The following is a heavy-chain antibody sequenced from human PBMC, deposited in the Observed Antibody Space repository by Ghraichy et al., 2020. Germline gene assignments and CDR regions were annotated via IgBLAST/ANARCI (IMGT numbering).Heavy chain of an antibody. V-gene: IGHV3-23*01. J-gene: IGHJ2*01. CDR3: AKGESDITAAGGESYWYFDL. CDR2: ISGSGGST. CDR1: GFTFSSYA. D-gene: IGHD6-13*01. Sequence: GGSLRLSCAASGFTFSSYAMSWVRQAPGKGLEWVSAISGSGGSTYYADSVKGRFTISRDNSKNTLYLQMNSLRAEDTAVYYCAKGESDITAAGGESYWYFDLWGRGTLVTVSS.